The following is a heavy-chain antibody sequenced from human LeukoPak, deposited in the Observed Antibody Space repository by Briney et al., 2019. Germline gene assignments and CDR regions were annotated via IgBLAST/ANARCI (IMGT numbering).Heavy chain of an antibody. CDR3: VQFELDY. J-gene: IGHJ4*02. Sequence: ASVKVSCKASGYTFTGYYMHWVRQAPGQGLEWMGWINPDTGGTNYAQKFQGSVTMTRDTSISTAYMDLSRLRSDDTAVYYCVQFELDYWGQGTLVTVSS. D-gene: IGHD1-7*01. V-gene: IGHV1-2*02. CDR1: GYTFTGYY. CDR2: INPDTGGT.